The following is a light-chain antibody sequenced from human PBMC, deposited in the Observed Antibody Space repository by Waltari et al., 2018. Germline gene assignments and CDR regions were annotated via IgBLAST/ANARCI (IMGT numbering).Light chain of an antibody. Sequence: QSALTQPRSVSGSPGQSVPISCTGSSCDLCGYNYVSWYQQYPGKAPKLMISDVTTRPSGVPDRFSGSKSGNTAYLTISGLQAEDEADYSCCSYAGSNMVFGGGTELTVL. CDR3: CSYAGSNMV. CDR1: SCDLCGYNY. J-gene: IGLJ2*01. V-gene: IGLV2-11*01. CDR2: DVT.